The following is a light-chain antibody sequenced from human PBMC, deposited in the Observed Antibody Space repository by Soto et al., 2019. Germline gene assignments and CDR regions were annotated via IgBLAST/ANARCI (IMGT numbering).Light chain of an antibody. CDR2: DVS. J-gene: IGLJ1*01. CDR1: SSDVGGYNY. V-gene: IGLV2-11*01. Sequence: QPVLTQPRSVSGSPGQSVIISCTGTSSDVGGYNYVSWYQQHPGKAPKLMIYDVSKRPSGVPDRFSGSKSGNTASLTISGLQAEDEADYYCCSYAGSYTLYVFGTGTKLTVL. CDR3: CSYAGSYTLYV.